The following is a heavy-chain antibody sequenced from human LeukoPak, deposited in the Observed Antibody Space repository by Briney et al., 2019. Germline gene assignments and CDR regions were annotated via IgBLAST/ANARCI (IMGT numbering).Heavy chain of an antibody. V-gene: IGHV4-34*01. D-gene: IGHD2-15*01. J-gene: IGHJ4*02. CDR2: INHTGST. CDR3: ANSLVAAEDY. Sequence: SETLSLTCAVYGGSFRGYYWSWIRQPPGKGLEWIGEINHTGSTNYNPSLKGRVTISVDTSKNQFSLKLSSVTGADTAVYYCANSLVAAEDYWGQGTLVTVSS. CDR1: GGSFRGYY.